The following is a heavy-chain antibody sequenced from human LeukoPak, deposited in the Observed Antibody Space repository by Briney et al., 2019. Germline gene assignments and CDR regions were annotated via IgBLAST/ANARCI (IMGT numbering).Heavy chain of an antibody. CDR1: GFTVSSNY. D-gene: IGHD2-15*01. CDR3: ARGEGLLVAATFDY. Sequence: GGSLRLSCAASGFTVSSNYMSWVRQAPGKGLEWVSVIYSDGRTYYADSAKGRFTISRDKSKNTLYLQMNGLRAEDTAVYYCARGEGLLVAATFDYWGQGTLVTVSS. V-gene: IGHV3-53*01. CDR2: IYSDGRT. J-gene: IGHJ4*02.